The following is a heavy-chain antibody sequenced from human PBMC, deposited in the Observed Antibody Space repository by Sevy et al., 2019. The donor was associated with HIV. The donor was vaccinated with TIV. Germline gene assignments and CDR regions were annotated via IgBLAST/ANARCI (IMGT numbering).Heavy chain of an antibody. CDR1: GFTFSSYW. D-gene: IGHD3-10*01. J-gene: IGHJ4*02. CDR3: ARDWGVTF. Sequence: GESLKISCAASGFTFSSYWMSWVRQAPGKGLEGVANIKQDGSEKYYVDSVKGRFTISRDNAKNSLYLQMNSLRAEDTAVYYCARDWGVTFWGQGALVTVSS. V-gene: IGHV3-7*01. CDR2: IKQDGSEK.